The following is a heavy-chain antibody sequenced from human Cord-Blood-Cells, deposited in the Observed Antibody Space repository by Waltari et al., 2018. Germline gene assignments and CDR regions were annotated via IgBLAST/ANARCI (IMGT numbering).Heavy chain of an antibody. J-gene: IGHJ3*02. Sequence: QVQLQESGPGLVKPSETLSLTCTVSGDSISSHYWSWIRQPPGKGLEWIGYIYYSGSTNYNPSLKSRVTISVDTSKNQFSLKLSSVTAADTAVYYCARDADFYAFDIWGQGTMVTVSS. V-gene: IGHV4-59*11. CDR2: IYYSGST. CDR1: GDSISSHY. CDR3: ARDADFYAFDI. D-gene: IGHD3-3*01.